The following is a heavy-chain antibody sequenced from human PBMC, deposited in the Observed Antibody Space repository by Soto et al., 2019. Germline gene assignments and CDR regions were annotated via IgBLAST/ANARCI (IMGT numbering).Heavy chain of an antibody. CDR3: AREVLTAMATEAVYYYGRDV. D-gene: IGHD5-18*01. Sequence: QVQLVQSGAEVKKPGSSVKVSCKASGGTFSSYAISWVRQAPGQGLEWMGGIIPIFGTANYAQKFQGRVTITADESASTAYMELSSRRSGDTAVYYCAREVLTAMATEAVYYYGRDVWGRGTTVTVS. CDR1: GGTFSSYA. J-gene: IGHJ6*02. CDR2: IIPIFGTA. V-gene: IGHV1-69*12.